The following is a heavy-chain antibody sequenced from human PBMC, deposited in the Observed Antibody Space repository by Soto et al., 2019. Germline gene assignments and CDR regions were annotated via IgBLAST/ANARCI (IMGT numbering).Heavy chain of an antibody. V-gene: IGHV3-23*01. Sequence: GGSLRLSCAASGFTFSSYAMSWVRQAPGKGLEWVSAISGSGGSTYYADSVKGRFTISRDNSKNRLYLQMNSLRAEDTAVYYCAKDPGYDYIWGSYPPDYWGQGTLVTVSS. D-gene: IGHD3-16*02. CDR2: ISGSGGST. CDR3: AKDPGYDYIWGSYPPDY. J-gene: IGHJ4*02. CDR1: GFTFSSYA.